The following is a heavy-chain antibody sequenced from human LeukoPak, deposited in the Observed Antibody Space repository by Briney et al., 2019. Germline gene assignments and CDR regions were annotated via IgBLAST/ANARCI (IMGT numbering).Heavy chain of an antibody. CDR3: ARGSLVGTSFDYFDY. CDR2: INPNSGGT. Sequence: ASVKVSCKASGYTFTSYGISWVRQAPGQGLEWMGWINPNSGGTNFAQKFQGRVTMTRDTSISTAYMELSRLRSDDTAVYYCARGSLVGTSFDYFDYWGQGTLVTVSS. CDR1: GYTFTSYG. V-gene: IGHV1-2*02. J-gene: IGHJ4*02. D-gene: IGHD1-26*01.